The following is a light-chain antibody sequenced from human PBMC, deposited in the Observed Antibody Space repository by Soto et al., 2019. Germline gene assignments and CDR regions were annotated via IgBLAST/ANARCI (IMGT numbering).Light chain of an antibody. J-gene: IGLJ3*02. CDR3: SSYTRQNTRV. Sequence: QSALTQPASVSGSPGQSITISCTGTSSDVGDYNFVSWYQQHPGKAPKLMIYEVTNRPSGVSSRFSGSKSGNTASLTISGLQTEDEADYFCSSYTRQNTRVFGGGTKVTVL. CDR2: EVT. CDR1: SSDVGDYNF. V-gene: IGLV2-14*01.